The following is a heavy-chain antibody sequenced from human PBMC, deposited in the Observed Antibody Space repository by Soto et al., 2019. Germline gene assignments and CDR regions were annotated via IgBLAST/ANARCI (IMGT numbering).Heavy chain of an antibody. CDR2: ISYDGSNK. V-gene: IGHV3-30*18. Sequence: PGESLKISCAASGFTFSSYGMHWVRQAPGKGLKWVAVISYDGSNKFYADSVKGRFAISRDNSKNTLYLQMNSLIAEDTAVYYCAKDRGYYYDDLPDAFDIWGQGTMVTVSS. D-gene: IGHD3-22*01. J-gene: IGHJ3*02. CDR3: AKDRGYYYDDLPDAFDI. CDR1: GFTFSSYG.